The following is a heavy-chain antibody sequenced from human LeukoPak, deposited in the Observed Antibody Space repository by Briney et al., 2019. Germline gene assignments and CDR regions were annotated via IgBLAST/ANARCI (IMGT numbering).Heavy chain of an antibody. D-gene: IGHD3-22*01. J-gene: IGHJ4*02. V-gene: IGHV3-33*01. CDR3: ARDQDSSGYCDY. CDR1: GFTFNTFA. CDR2: IWYDGSEQ. Sequence: QAGGSLRLSCSASGFTFNTFAMHWVRQAPGKGLEWVAVIWYDGSEQFYADSVRDRFTISRDNSRKTLYLQMNSLRADDTAVYYCARDQDSSGYCDYWGQGTLVTVSS.